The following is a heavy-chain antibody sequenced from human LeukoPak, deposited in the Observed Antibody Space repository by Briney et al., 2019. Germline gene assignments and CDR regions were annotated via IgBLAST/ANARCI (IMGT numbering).Heavy chain of an antibody. CDR3: ARDGAAIRFDP. V-gene: IGHV4-4*07. J-gene: IGHJ5*02. Sequence: SETLSLTCTVSGGSISTYYWSWIRQPAGKGLEWIGRIYSSGSTNNNPSFKSRVTMSVDTSNNQFSLKLTSVTAADTAVYYCARDGAAIRFDPWGQGTLVTVSS. CDR2: IYSSGST. D-gene: IGHD5-24*01. CDR1: GGSISTYY.